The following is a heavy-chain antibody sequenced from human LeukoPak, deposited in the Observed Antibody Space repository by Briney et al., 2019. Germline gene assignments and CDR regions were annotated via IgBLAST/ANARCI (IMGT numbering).Heavy chain of an antibody. CDR1: GFTFSSYG. CDR3: AKLPYPRSPDY. Sequence: GGSLRLSCAASGFTFSSYGMHWVRQAPGKGLEWVAVISYDGSNKYYADSVKGRFTISRGNSKNTLYLQMNSLRAEDTAVYYCAKLPYPRSPDYWGQGTLVTVSS. V-gene: IGHV3-30*18. J-gene: IGHJ4*02. D-gene: IGHD6-13*01. CDR2: ISYDGSNK.